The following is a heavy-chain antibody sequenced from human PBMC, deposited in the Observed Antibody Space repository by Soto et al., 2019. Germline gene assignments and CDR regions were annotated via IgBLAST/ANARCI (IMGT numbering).Heavy chain of an antibody. V-gene: IGHV4-31*03. CDR2: IYYSGST. CDR3: ARVIRSGAINWFDP. CDR1: GGSISSGGYY. D-gene: IGHD6-25*01. Sequence: PSETLSLTCTVSGGSISSGGYYWSWIRQHPGKGLEWIGYIYYSGSTYYNPSLKSRVTISVDTSKNQFSLKLSSVTAADTAVYYCARVIRSGAINWFDPWGQGTLVTVSS. J-gene: IGHJ5*02.